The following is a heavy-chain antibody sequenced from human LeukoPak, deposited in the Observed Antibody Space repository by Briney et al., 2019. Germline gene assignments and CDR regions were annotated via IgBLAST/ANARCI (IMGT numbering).Heavy chain of an antibody. J-gene: IGHJ3*02. CDR3: ARAPAAMGGDAFDI. CDR1: GGSFSGYY. CDR2: INYSGST. Sequence: PSETLSLTCAVYGGSFSGYYWSWIRQPPGKGLEWIGEINYSGSTNYNPSLKSRVTISVDTSKNQFSLKLSSVTAADTAVYYCARAPAAMGGDAFDIWGQGTMVTVSS. V-gene: IGHV4-34*01. D-gene: IGHD2-2*01.